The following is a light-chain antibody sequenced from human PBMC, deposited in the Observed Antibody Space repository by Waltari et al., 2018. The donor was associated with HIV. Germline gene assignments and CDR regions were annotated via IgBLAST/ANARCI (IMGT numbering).Light chain of an antibody. Sequence: EIVMTQSPATLSLSTGERATLPCRASQSVSTYLAWYQQKPVQPPRLLIYDASNRATGIPARFSGSGSGTEFTLTISSLEPEDFGVYYCQQRSKWPLTFGGWTKVEIK. CDR3: QQRSKWPLT. J-gene: IGKJ4*01. CDR2: DAS. V-gene: IGKV3-11*01. CDR1: QSVSTY.